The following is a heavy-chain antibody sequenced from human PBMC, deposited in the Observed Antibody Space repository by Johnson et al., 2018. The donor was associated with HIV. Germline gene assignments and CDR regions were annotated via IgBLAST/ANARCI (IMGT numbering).Heavy chain of an antibody. CDR3: ARVIPGNWVGGFDV. CDR2: ISYDGSNK. D-gene: IGHD7-27*01. J-gene: IGHJ3*01. Sequence: QVQLVESGGGVVQPGRSLRLSCAASGFTFSSYGMHWVRQAPGKGLEWVAVISYDGSNKYYADSVKGRFTISRDNSKNTLYLQMNNARVEDTALYYCARVIPGNWVGGFDVWGQGTLVTVSS. V-gene: IGHV3-30*03. CDR1: GFTFSSYG.